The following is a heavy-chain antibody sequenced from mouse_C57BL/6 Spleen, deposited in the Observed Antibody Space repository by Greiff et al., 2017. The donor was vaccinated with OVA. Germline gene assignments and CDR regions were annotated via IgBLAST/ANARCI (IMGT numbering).Heavy chain of an antibody. CDR3: ARKCTTVVGDYAMDY. D-gene: IGHD1-1*01. Sequence: VQLQQSGAELVKPGASVKLSCKASGYTFTSYWMHWVKQRPGQGLEWIGYINPSSGYTKYNQKFKDKATLTADKSSSTAYMQRSSLTYDDSAIYDCARKCTTVVGDYAMDYWGQGTSVTVSA. CDR2: INPSSGYT. V-gene: IGHV1-7*01. CDR1: GYTFTSYW. J-gene: IGHJ4*01.